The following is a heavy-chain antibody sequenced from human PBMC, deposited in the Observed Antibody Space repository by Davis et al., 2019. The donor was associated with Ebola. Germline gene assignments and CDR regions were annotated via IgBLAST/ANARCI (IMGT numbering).Heavy chain of an antibody. V-gene: IGHV1-69*13. D-gene: IGHD6-6*01. CDR1: VCTFSSYD. Sequence: SSVTVSCKASVCTFSSYDISSLRQAPGQGLEWLGRIIPIFGTANYAQKFQGRVTITADESTSTAYMELSSLRSEDTAVYYCARKLHLEYSSSEFDYWGQGTLVTVSS. CDR2: IIPIFGTA. CDR3: ARKLHLEYSSSEFDY. J-gene: IGHJ4*02.